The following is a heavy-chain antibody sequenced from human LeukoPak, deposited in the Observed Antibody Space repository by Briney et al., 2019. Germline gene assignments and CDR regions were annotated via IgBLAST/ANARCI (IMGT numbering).Heavy chain of an antibody. D-gene: IGHD5-12*01. V-gene: IGHV1-69*13. Sequence: GASVKVSCKASGGTFSRYAISWVRQAPGQGLEWMGGIIPIFGTANYAQKFQGRVTITADESTSTAYMEVSSLRSEDTAVYYCAGAYSGYDFFDYWGQGILVTVSS. CDR1: GGTFSRYA. CDR3: AGAYSGYDFFDY. CDR2: IIPIFGTA. J-gene: IGHJ4*02.